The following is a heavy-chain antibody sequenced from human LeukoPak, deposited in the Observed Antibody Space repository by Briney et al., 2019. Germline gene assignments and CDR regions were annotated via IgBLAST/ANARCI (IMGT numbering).Heavy chain of an antibody. CDR1: GGSISSSSYY. J-gene: IGHJ4*02. CDR2: IYYSGST. CDR3: ARNYYDTKKPWD. Sequence: SETLSLTCTVSGGSISSSSYYWGWIRQPPGKGLEWIGSIYYSGSTYYNPSLKSRVTMSVDTSQNQFSLKLSSVTAADTAVYFCARNYYDTKKPWDWGQGTLVTVSS. D-gene: IGHD3-22*01. V-gene: IGHV4-39*07.